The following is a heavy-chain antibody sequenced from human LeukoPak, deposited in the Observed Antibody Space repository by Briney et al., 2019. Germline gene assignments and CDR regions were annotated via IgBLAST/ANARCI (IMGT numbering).Heavy chain of an antibody. CDR1: GGIFNGYS. D-gene: IGHD2-2*01. Sequence: SVKVSCKASGGIFNGYSITWVRQAPGQGLEWVGGVIPMFGATNHAQKFQGRVTITTDESSSTAYMELTSLTSEDTAVYYCARGTAYCTSISCSIFYHYYYMDVWGKGTTVTVSS. CDR2: VIPMFGAT. CDR3: ARGTAYCTSISCSIFYHYYYMDV. V-gene: IGHV1-69*05. J-gene: IGHJ6*03.